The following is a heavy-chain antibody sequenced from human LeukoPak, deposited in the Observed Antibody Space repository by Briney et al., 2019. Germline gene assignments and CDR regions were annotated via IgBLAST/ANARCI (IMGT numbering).Heavy chain of an antibody. CDR2: IYSGGST. CDR1: GFTVSSNY. CDR3: ARGVRGVINNNWFDP. J-gene: IGHJ5*02. V-gene: IGHV3-53*01. Sequence: GGSLRLSCAASGFTVSSNYMSWVRHAPGKGLEWVSVIYSGGSTYYADSVKGRFTISIDNSKNTLYLQMNSLRAEDTAVYYCARGVRGVINNNWFDPWGQGTLVTVSS. D-gene: IGHD3-10*01.